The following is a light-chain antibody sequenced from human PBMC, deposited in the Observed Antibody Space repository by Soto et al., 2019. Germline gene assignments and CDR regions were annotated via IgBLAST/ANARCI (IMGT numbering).Light chain of an antibody. CDR3: QQRSNWPYT. J-gene: IGKJ2*01. CDR2: DAS. Sequence: EIVLTQSPATLSLSPGERATLSCRASQSVSSYLAWYKQKPGQAPRLLIYDASNRATGIPARFSGSGSGTNFTPIISSLEPEDFAVYYCQQRSNWPYTFGQGTKLEIK. V-gene: IGKV3-11*01. CDR1: QSVSSY.